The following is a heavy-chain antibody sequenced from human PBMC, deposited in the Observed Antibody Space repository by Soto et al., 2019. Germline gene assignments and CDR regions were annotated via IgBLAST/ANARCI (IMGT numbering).Heavy chain of an antibody. CDR3: ARGEILSGYYFDS. Sequence: QVQLQESGPGLVRPSQTLSLTCSVPGQSLRSGDHYWSWLRQPPGKGLEWIGYMYYSGRTFYNPSLKTRLTISVDMSKNQFSLKLTSVTAADTAVYYCARGEILSGYYFDSWGQGRLVTVSS. J-gene: IGHJ4*02. CDR1: GQSLRSGDHY. V-gene: IGHV4-30-4*01. CDR2: MYYSGRT. D-gene: IGHD5-12*01.